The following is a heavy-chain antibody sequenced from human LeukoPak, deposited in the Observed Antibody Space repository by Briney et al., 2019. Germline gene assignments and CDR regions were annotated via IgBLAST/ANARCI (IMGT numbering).Heavy chain of an antibody. D-gene: IGHD2-8*01. CDR1: GYTFTSYG. V-gene: IGHV1-18*01. Sequence: ASVKVSCKASGYTFTSYGISWVRQAPGQGLEWMGWTSAYNGNTNYAQKLQGRVTMTTDTSTSTAYVELRSLRSDDTAVYYCARDRGPYCTNGVCDFDYWGQGTLVTVSS. CDR2: TSAYNGNT. J-gene: IGHJ4*02. CDR3: ARDRGPYCTNGVCDFDY.